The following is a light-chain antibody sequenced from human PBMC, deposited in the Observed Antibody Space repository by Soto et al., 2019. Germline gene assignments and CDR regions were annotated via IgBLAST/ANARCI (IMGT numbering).Light chain of an antibody. Sequence: ETVLTQSPATLSLFPGERATLSCRASQSVDRYLAWYQQKPGQAPRLLIYDASNRATGIPVRFSGSGSGTDFTLTISSLEPEDFAVYYCQQRKSWPLTLGQGTKLEIK. V-gene: IGKV3-11*01. CDR3: QQRKSWPLT. J-gene: IGKJ2*01. CDR2: DAS. CDR1: QSVDRY.